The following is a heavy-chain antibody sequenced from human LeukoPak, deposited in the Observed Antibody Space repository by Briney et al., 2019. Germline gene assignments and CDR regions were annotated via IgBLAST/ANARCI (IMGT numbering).Heavy chain of an antibody. Sequence: SQTLSLTCALSGDSVSSNSAAWNWIRQSPSRGLEWLGRTYYRSKWYNDYAVSVKSRITINPDTSKNQFSLQLNSVTPEDTAVYYCARLRYSSGWYDEGLDYWGQGTLVTVSS. J-gene: IGHJ4*02. D-gene: IGHD6-19*01. CDR2: TYYRSKWYN. CDR3: ARLRYSSGWYDEGLDY. V-gene: IGHV6-1*01. CDR1: GDSVSSNSAA.